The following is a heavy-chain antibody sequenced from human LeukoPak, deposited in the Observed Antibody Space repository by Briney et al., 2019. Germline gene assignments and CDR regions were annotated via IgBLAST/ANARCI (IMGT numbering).Heavy chain of an antibody. D-gene: IGHD3-9*01. Sequence: SETLSLTCTVSGGSISSYYWSWIRQPAGKGLEWIGRIYTSGSTNYNPSLKSRVTISVDTSKNQFSLKLSSVTAADTAVYYCASGLRYFDLYYWGQGILVTVSS. CDR3: ASGLRYFDLYY. CDR2: IYTSGST. J-gene: IGHJ4*02. V-gene: IGHV4-4*07. CDR1: GGSISSYY.